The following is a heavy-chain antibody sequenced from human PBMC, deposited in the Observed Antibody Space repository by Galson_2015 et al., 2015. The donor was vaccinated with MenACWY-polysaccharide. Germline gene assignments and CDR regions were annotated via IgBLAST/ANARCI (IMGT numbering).Heavy chain of an antibody. J-gene: IGHJ6*02. V-gene: IGHV3-48*03. CDR3: SRDPRGMDV. Sequence: SLRLSCAASGFTFSSYEMNWVRQAPGKGLEWVSYISSSGSTKWYVDSVRGRFTIPRDNAKNSLYLQMNSLRAEDTAVYYCSRDPRGMDVWGQGTTVSVSS. CDR2: ISSSGSTK. CDR1: GFTFSSYE.